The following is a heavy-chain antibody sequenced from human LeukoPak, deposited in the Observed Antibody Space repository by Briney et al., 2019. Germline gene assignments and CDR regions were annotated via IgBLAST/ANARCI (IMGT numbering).Heavy chain of an antibody. D-gene: IGHD5-18*01. CDR2: IFQGGGEI. V-gene: IGHV3-23*01. CDR3: XTYRQVMLPFEA. J-gene: IGHJ5*02. Sequence: PGGSLRLSCAASGFTFSDFAMIWVRQPPGKGLEWVSSIFQGGGEIHYADSVRGRFTISRDNSRSTLFLQMNSLRGEDTAIYYXXTYRQVMLPFEAWGQGTLVTVSS. CDR1: GFTFSDFA.